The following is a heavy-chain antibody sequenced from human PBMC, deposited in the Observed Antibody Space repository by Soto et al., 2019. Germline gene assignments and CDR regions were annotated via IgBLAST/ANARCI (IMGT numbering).Heavy chain of an antibody. CDR1: GYTFTGYY. CDR3: ARAHGDPYYYYGMDV. Sequence: ASVKVSCKASGYTFTGYYMHWVRQAPGQGLEWMGWINPNSGGTNYAQKFQGWVTMTRDTSISTAYMELSRLRSDDTAVYYCARAHGDPYYYYGMDVWGQGTTVTVS. V-gene: IGHV1-2*04. D-gene: IGHD4-17*01. J-gene: IGHJ6*02. CDR2: INPNSGGT.